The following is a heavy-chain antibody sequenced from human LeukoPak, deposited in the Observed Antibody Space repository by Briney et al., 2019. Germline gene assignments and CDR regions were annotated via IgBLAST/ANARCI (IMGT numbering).Heavy chain of an antibody. J-gene: IGHJ5*02. V-gene: IGHV4-39*01. D-gene: IGHD1-26*01. Sequence: SETLSLTCTVSGGSIISDTYYWGWIRQPPGTGLEWLASINYSGRTKYNPSLESRVTISVDTSKRQFSLKLNSVTAADTAVYFCARQVAADWFDPWGQGTLVTVSS. CDR2: INYSGRT. CDR3: ARQVAADWFDP. CDR1: GGSIISDTYY.